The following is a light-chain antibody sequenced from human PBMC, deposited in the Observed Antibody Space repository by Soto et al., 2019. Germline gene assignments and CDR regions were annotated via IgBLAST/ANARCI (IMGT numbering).Light chain of an antibody. V-gene: IGKV1-12*01. CDR3: QQTNSFPWT. J-gene: IGKJ1*01. CDR1: QGISSW. Sequence: DIQMTQSPSSVSASIGDRVTITCRASQGISSWLAWYQQQPGKSPKLLIYTASSLQSGVPSRFSGSGSGTYFTLIISSLQPEDFATYYCQQTNSFPWTFGQGTKVEIK. CDR2: TAS.